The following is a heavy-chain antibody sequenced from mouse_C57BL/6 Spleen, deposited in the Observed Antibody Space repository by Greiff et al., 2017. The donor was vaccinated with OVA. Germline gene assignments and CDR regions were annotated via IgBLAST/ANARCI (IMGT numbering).Heavy chain of an antibody. V-gene: IGHV5-4*03. D-gene: IGHD1-1*02. CDR3: AEDLPGYYNAWNY. J-gene: IGHJ4*01. CDR1: GFTFSSYA. CDR2: ISDGGSYT. Sequence: EVKLMESGGGLVKPGGSLKLSCAASGFTFSSYAMTWVRQTPEKRLEWVATISDGGSYTYYPDNVKGRFTISRDNAKNNLYLQMSHLKSEDTAWYYCAEDLPGYYNAWNYWGKEPSVTVSS.